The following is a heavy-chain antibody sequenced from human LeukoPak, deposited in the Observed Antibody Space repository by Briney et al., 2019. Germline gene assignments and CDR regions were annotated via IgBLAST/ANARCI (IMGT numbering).Heavy chain of an antibody. CDR1: GGSISSYY. J-gene: IGHJ1*01. CDR3: ARDFGWGAAAYKH. Sequence: SETLSLTCTVSGGSISSYYWSWIRQPPGKGLEWIGYIYYSGSTNYNPSLKGRVTISVDTSKNQFSLKLSSVTAADTAVYYCARDFGWGAAAYKHWGQGTLVTVSS. V-gene: IGHV4-59*01. D-gene: IGHD6-13*01. CDR2: IYYSGST.